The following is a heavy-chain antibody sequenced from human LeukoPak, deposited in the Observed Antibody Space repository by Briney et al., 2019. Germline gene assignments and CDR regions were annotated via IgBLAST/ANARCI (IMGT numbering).Heavy chain of an antibody. V-gene: IGHV1-46*01. Sequence: ASVKVSCKASGYTFTSYYMHWVRQAPGQGLEWMGIINPSGGSTSYTQKFQGRVTMTRDTSTTTVYMELSSLRSQDTVVYYCARHKEVGDYYYFDYWGQGTLVTVSS. CDR3: ARHKEVGDYYYFDY. D-gene: IGHD2/OR15-2a*01. CDR2: INPSGGST. CDR1: GYTFTSYY. J-gene: IGHJ4*02.